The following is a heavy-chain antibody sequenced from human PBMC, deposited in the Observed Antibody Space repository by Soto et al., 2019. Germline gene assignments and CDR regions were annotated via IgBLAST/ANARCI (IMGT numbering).Heavy chain of an antibody. CDR2: IYYSGST. J-gene: IGHJ3*02. CDR3: ASDAYGAFDI. CDR1: GGSISSSSYY. V-gene: IGHV4-39*01. D-gene: IGHD3-16*01. Sequence: SETLSLTCTVSGGSISSSSYYWGWIRQPPGKGLEWIRSIYYSGSTYYNPSLKSRVTISVDTSKNQFSLKLSSVTAADTAVYYCASDAYGAFDIWGQGTMVTVSS.